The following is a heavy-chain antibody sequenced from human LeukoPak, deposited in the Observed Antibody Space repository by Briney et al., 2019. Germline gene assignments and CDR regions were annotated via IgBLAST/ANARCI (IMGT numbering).Heavy chain of an antibody. V-gene: IGHV3-33*01. D-gene: IGHD3-22*01. J-gene: IGHJ3*02. CDR2: IWYDGSNK. CDR3: ARDGDHYDSSGPDDI. CDR1: GFTFSSYG. Sequence: GGSLRLSCAASGFTFSSYGMHWVRQAPGKGLEWVAVIWYDGSNKYYADSVKGRFTISRDNSKNTLYLQMNSLRAEDTAVYYCARDGDHYDSSGPDDIWGQGTMVTVSS.